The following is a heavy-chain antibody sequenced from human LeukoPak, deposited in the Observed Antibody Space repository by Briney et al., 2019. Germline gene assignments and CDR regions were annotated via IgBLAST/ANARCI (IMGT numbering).Heavy chain of an antibody. CDR2: MSYEDGITQ. Sequence: HTGMSLRLSCAASGFTFRSFVMHWVRQAPGKGLEWVAAMSYEDGITQYYADSVKGRFTISRDNSKYTVYLEMNSLRVEDTAMYYCSKERPEEYYSSGSYFDYWGQGTLVTVSS. CDR1: GFTFRSFV. J-gene: IGHJ4*02. V-gene: IGHV3-30*04. CDR3: SKERPEEYYSSGSYFDY. D-gene: IGHD3-10*01.